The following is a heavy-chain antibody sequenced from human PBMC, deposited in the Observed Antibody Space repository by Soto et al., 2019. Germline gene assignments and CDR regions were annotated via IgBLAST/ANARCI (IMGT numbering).Heavy chain of an antibody. CDR1: GYSFAGYW. V-gene: IGHV5-10-1*01. J-gene: IGHJ4*02. CDR3: ARQIYDSDTGPNFQYYFDS. CDR2: IDPSDSQT. Sequence: LGESLKISCKGSGYSFAGYWITWVRQKPGKGLEWMGRIDPSDSQTYYSPSFRGHVTISVTKSITTVFLQWSSLRASDTAMYYCARQIYDSDTGPNFQYYFDSWGQGTQVTVYS. D-gene: IGHD3-22*01.